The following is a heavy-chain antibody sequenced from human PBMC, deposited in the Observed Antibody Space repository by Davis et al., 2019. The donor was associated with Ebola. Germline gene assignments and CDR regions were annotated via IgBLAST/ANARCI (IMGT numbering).Heavy chain of an antibody. J-gene: IGHJ3*02. CDR1: GFTFSSYW. V-gene: IGHV3-30-3*01. D-gene: IGHD5-18*01. Sequence: PGESLKISCAASGFTFSSYWMHWVRQAPGKGLEWVAVISYDGSNKYYADSVKGRFTISRDNSKNTLYLQMNSLRAEDTAVYYCARDGYSYASGAFDIWGQGTMVTVSS. CDR3: ARDGYSYASGAFDI. CDR2: ISYDGSNK.